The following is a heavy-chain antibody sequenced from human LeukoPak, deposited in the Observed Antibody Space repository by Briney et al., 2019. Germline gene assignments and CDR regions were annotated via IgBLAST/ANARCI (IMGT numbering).Heavy chain of an antibody. CDR1: GGSISSYY. V-gene: IGHV4-59*01. CDR2: IYYSGST. Sequence: PSETLSLTCTVSGGSISSYYWSWIRQPPGKGLEWIGYIYYSGSTNYNPSLKSRVTISVDTSKNQFSLKLSSVTAADTAVYYCARLTGRYDGVDVCGKGTTVTVSS. CDR3: ARLTGRYDGVDV. D-gene: IGHD3-10*01. J-gene: IGHJ6*04.